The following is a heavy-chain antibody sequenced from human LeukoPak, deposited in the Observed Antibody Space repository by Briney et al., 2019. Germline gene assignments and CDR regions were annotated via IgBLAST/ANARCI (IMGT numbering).Heavy chain of an antibody. D-gene: IGHD4-17*01. CDR3: ARDTDYVDYIIQFDP. Sequence: GASVKVSCKASGYTFTSYGISWVRQAPGQGLEWMGWISAYNGKTNYAQKLQGRVTMTTDTSTSTAYMELRSLRSDDTAVYYCARDTDYVDYIIQFDPWGQGTLVTVSS. V-gene: IGHV1-18*01. CDR1: GYTFTSYG. J-gene: IGHJ5*02. CDR2: ISAYNGKT.